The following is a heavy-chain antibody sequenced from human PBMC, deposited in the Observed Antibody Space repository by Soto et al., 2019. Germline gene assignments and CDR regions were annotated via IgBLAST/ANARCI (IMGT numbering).Heavy chain of an antibody. D-gene: IGHD6-6*01. V-gene: IGHV3-23*01. CDR1: VFTFISYA. J-gene: IGHJ4*02. CDR2: ISGSGGSK. CDR3: AKRPTHTLFKYSSSSTDDY. Sequence: GWSLRLSCASSVFTFISYAMSWVRQAPGKGLEWVSAISGSGGSKYYADSVKGRFTISRDNSKNTLYLQMNSLRAEDTAVYYCAKRPTHTLFKYSSSSTDDYWGQGTLVTVSS.